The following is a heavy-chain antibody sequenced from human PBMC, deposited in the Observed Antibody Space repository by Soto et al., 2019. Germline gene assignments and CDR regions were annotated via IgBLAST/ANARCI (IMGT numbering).Heavy chain of an antibody. Sequence: GGSLRLSCAASGFTFSSYAMSWVRHAPGKGLEWVSAISGSGGSTYYADSVKGRFTISRDNSKNTLYLQMNSLRAEDTAVYYCEIQIDIVVVPAAPTHYYYGMDVWGQGTTVTVSS. J-gene: IGHJ6*02. CDR2: ISGSGGST. V-gene: IGHV3-23*01. CDR1: GFTFSSYA. CDR3: EIQIDIVVVPAAPTHYYYGMDV. D-gene: IGHD2-2*01.